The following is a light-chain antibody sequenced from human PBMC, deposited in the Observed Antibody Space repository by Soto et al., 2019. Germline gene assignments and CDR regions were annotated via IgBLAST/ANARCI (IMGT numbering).Light chain of an antibody. CDR3: QVWDTSSDGV. J-gene: IGLJ3*02. V-gene: IGLV3-21*02. Sequence: SYELTQPPSVSVAPGQRAMITCGGNNIGSKSVHWYQQKPGQAPVLVVYDDADRPSGIPERFSGSNSGNTATLTVSGIEDGDEADYYCQVWDTSSDGVFGGGTKLTVL. CDR1: NIGSKS. CDR2: DDA.